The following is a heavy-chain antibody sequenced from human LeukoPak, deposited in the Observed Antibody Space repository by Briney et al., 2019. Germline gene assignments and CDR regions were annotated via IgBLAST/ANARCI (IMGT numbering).Heavy chain of an antibody. D-gene: IGHD3-16*02. CDR1: GGSISSSSYY. J-gene: IGHJ4*02. V-gene: IGHV4-39*07. Sequence: PSETLSLTCTVSGGSISSSSYYWGWIRQPPGKGLEWIGSIYYSGSTYYNPSLKGRVTISVDTSKNQFSLKLSSVTAADTAVYYCARDQGGAISFFDYWGQGTLVTVSS. CDR2: IYYSGST. CDR3: ARDQGGAISFFDY.